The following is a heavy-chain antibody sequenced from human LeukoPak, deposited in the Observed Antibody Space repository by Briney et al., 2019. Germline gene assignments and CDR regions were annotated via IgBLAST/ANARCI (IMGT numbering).Heavy chain of an antibody. J-gene: IGHJ4*02. Sequence: PGGSLRLSCVASRFALSSFWMNWGRQAPGKGLVSFSRINAAGRSVSYADAVHARFTISTDNAKSTVFLQMNSLTADNTAVYFCARDFAPSVYYDNDGYYDYWGQGTLVTVSS. D-gene: IGHD3-22*01. CDR2: INAAGRSV. V-gene: IGHV3-74*01. CDR1: RFALSSFW. CDR3: ARDFAPSVYYDNDGYYDY.